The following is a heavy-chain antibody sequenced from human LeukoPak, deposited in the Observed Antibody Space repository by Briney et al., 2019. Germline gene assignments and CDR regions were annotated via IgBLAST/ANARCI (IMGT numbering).Heavy chain of an antibody. D-gene: IGHD1-26*01. Sequence: GGSLRLSCAASGFTFSSYGMHWVRQAPGKGLEWVAFIRYDGSNKYYADSVKGRFTISRDNSKNTLYLQMNSLRAEDTAVYYCAKDLHTQWELPWGTDYWGQGTLVTVSS. CDR1: GFTFSSYG. CDR3: AKDLHTQWELPWGTDY. CDR2: IRYDGSNK. J-gene: IGHJ4*02. V-gene: IGHV3-30*02.